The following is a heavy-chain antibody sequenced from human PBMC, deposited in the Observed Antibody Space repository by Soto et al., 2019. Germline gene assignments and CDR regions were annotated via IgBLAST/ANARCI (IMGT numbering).Heavy chain of an antibody. Sequence: PGGSLRLSCAASGFNFRTYGMSWVRQAPGKGLEWVSAIGGTGVNTYYADSVKGRFTISRDNAKNSLYLQINSLRGEDTAIYFCARSGDNYNVLDYWGPGTPVTVSS. J-gene: IGHJ4*02. CDR2: IGGTGVNT. D-gene: IGHD3-10*02. CDR3: ARSGDNYNVLDY. V-gene: IGHV3-23*01. CDR1: GFNFRTYG.